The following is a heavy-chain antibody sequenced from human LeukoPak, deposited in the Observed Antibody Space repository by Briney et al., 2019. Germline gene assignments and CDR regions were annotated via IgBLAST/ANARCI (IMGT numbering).Heavy chain of an antibody. CDR2: ISYDGSNK. J-gene: IGHJ4*02. Sequence: PGGSLRLSCAASGFTFSSYAMHWVRQAPGKGLEWLAVISYDGSNKYYADSVKGRFTISRDKSKNTLYLQMNSLRAEDTAVYYCARDGYYDILTGYSEEGYFDYWGQGTLVTVSS. V-gene: IGHV3-30-3*01. CDR3: ARDGYYDILTGYSEEGYFDY. D-gene: IGHD3-9*01. CDR1: GFTFSSYA.